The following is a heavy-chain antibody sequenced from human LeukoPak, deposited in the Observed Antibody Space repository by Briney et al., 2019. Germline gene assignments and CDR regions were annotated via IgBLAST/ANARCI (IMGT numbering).Heavy chain of an antibody. V-gene: IGHV1-69*05. CDR3: ARGVRGTVRHSWYFDL. Sequence: ASVKVSCKASGGTFSSYAISWVRQAPGQGLEWMGGIIPIFGTANYAQKFQGRVTITTDESTSTAYMELSSLRSEDTAVYYCARGVRGTVRHSWYFDLWGRGTLVTVSS. J-gene: IGHJ2*01. CDR2: IIPIFGTA. D-gene: IGHD3-10*01. CDR1: GGTFSSYA.